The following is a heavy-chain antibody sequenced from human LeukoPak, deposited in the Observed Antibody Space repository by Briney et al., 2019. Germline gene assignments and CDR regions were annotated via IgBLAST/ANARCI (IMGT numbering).Heavy chain of an antibody. CDR3: ARGGNWAYFDY. CDR2: ISYDGNDK. V-gene: IGHV3-30-3*01. D-gene: IGHD7-27*01. J-gene: IGHJ4*02. Sequence: PGGSLRLSCAASGFTVSNYAMHWVRHAPGKGLEWVAIISYDGNDKYYTDSVKGRFTISRDKSKNTLYLQMNSLRTEDTAIYHCARGGNWAYFDYWGQGTLVTVSS. CDR1: GFTVSNYA.